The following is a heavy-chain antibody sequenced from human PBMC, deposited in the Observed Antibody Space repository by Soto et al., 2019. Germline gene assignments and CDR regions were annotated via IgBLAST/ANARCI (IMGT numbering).Heavy chain of an antibody. D-gene: IGHD1-7*01. CDR3: ARNFYYYYYMDV. Sequence: EVQLVESGGGLVKPGGSLRLSCAASGFTFSSYSMNWVRQAPGKGLEWVSSISSSSSYIYYADSVKGRFTISRDNAKNSLYLQMISLRAEDTAVYYCARNFYYYYYMDVWGKGTTVTVSS. CDR2: ISSSSSYI. CDR1: GFTFSSYS. V-gene: IGHV3-21*01. J-gene: IGHJ6*03.